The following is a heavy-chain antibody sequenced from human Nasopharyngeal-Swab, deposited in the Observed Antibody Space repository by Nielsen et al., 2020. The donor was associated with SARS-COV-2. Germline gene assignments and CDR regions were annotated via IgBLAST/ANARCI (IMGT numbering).Heavy chain of an antibody. V-gene: IGHV4-39*07. Sequence: WIRQPPGKGLEWIGSIYYSGSTYYNPSLKSRVTISVDTSKNQFSLKLSSVTAADTAVYYWERRRLEDGRDVWGQGTTVTVSS. CDR3: ERRRLEDGRDV. J-gene: IGHJ6*02. CDR2: IYYSGST. D-gene: IGHD3-3*01.